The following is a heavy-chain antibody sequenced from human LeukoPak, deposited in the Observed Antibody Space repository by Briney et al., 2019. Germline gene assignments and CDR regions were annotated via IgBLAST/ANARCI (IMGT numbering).Heavy chain of an antibody. CDR3: AKGRGTTVTSAANY. D-gene: IGHD4-17*01. J-gene: IGHJ4*02. Sequence: GGSLRLSCAASGFTFSSYAMSLVRHAPGQGLEWVSSISGTNDNTYYADSVKDRFTISRDNSKNTLSLQMNSLRAEDTAVYYCAKGRGTTVTSAANYWGQGTLVTVSS. CDR1: GFTFSSYA. CDR2: ISGTNDNT. V-gene: IGHV3-23*01.